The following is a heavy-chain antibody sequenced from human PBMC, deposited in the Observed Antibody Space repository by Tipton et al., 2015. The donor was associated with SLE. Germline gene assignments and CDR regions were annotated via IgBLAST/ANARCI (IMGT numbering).Heavy chain of an antibody. V-gene: IGHV4-59*12. D-gene: IGHD6-13*01. CDR2: IYYSVST. J-gene: IGHJ6*02. Sequence: TLSLTCTVSGGSMSGYYWSWIRQPPGKGLEWIGCLGYIYYSVSTNYNPALKSRVTISVDTSKNQFSLQLTSVTAADTAEYYCARDGKAAAGSYYYYYGMDVWGPGTTVTVSS. CDR3: ARDGKAAAGSYYYYYGMDV. CDR1: GGSMSGYY.